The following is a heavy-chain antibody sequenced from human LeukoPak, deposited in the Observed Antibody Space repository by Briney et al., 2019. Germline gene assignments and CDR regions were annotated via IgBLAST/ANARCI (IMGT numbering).Heavy chain of an antibody. D-gene: IGHD3-22*01. CDR1: GYSISTGYY. J-gene: IGHJ4*02. V-gene: IGHV4-38-2*02. CDR2: IYHSGST. Sequence: PSETLSLTCTVSGYSISTGYYWGWIRQPPGKGLEWIGTIYHSGSTYYNPSLKSRVTISVDTSKNQFSLKLSSVTAADTAVYYCAREANYYDSSGYYHGGFDYWGQGTLVTVSS. CDR3: AREANYYDSSGYYHGGFDY.